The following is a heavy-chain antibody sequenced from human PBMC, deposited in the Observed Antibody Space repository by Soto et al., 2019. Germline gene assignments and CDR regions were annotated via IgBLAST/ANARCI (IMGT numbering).Heavy chain of an antibody. Sequence: QLQLQESGPGLVKPSETLSLTCTVSGGSISSSTYYWGWIRQPPGGGLEWIGSVFHTGSTYYNPSLKSRVTMSVDKSNNQFSLNLSSVTAKDTSMYYCASLYYSRNSWGQGTLVIVSS. CDR1: GGSISSSTYY. V-gene: IGHV4-39*01. J-gene: IGHJ4*02. CDR2: VFHTGST. CDR3: ASLYYSRNS. D-gene: IGHD2-15*01.